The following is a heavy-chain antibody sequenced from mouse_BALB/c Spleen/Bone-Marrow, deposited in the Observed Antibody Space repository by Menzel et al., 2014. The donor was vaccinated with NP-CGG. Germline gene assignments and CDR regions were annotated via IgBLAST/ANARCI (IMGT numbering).Heavy chain of an antibody. Sequence: EVKLMESGPGLVKPSQTVSLTCTVTGISITTGSYRWSWIRQFPGNKLEWIGYIYYSGTITYNPSLTSRTTITRDTSXNQFFLEMNSLTAEDTATYYCARYLGAYFDYWGQGTTLTVSS. CDR2: IYYSGTI. CDR1: GISITTGSYR. D-gene: IGHD1-1*01. J-gene: IGHJ2*01. CDR3: ARYLGAYFDY. V-gene: IGHV3-5*02.